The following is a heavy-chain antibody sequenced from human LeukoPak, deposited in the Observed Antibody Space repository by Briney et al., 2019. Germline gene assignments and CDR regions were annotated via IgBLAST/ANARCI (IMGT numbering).Heavy chain of an antibody. J-gene: IGHJ4*02. CDR1: GGSFSGYY. D-gene: IGHD5-24*01. CDR2: ITDSGDR. Sequence: SEALSLTCAVYGGSFSGYYWSWVRQPPGKGLEWVGDITDSGDRNHNPSLKSRVTISVDTYKNQFSLKLTSVTAADTAVYYCARIDGRNYWRDYWGQGTLVTVSS. V-gene: IGHV4-34*01. CDR3: ARIDGRNYWRDY.